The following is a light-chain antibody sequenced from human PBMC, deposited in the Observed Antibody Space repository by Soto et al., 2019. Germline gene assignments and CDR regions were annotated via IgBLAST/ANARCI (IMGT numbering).Light chain of an antibody. CDR2: DVN. V-gene: IGLV2-14*03. CDR1: SSDIGGYKY. J-gene: IGLJ2*01. CDR3: CPYTSSTTLI. Sequence: QSVLTQPASVSGSPGQSISISCTGTSSDIGGYKYVSWYQQHPGKVPKLLIFDVNNRPSGVSDRFYGSQSGNTAYLTITGLQAEDESEYYCCPYTSSTTLIFGGGTKLTVL.